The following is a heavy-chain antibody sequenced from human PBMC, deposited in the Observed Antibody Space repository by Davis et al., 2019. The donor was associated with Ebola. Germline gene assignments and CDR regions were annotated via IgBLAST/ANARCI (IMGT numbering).Heavy chain of an antibody. D-gene: IGHD4-23*01. CDR2: ISSSSSYT. V-gene: IGHV3-11*06. Sequence: GESLKISCAASGFTFSDYYMSWIRQAPGKGLEWVSYISSSSSYTNYADSVKGRFTISRDNAKNSLYLQMNSLRAEDTAVYYCAFPRAYYGGNSDAFDIWGQGTMVTVSS. J-gene: IGHJ3*02. CDR3: AFPRAYYGGNSDAFDI. CDR1: GFTFSDYY.